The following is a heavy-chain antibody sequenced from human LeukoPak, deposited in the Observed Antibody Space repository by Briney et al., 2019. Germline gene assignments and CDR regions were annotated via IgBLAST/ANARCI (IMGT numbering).Heavy chain of an antibody. CDR3: ARHEWELLHFDY. CDR1: GFTIRSYS. J-gene: IGHJ4*02. CDR2: ISSSYNTI. D-gene: IGHD1-26*01. Sequence: GGSLRLSCAASGFTIRSYSMNWVCQAPGKGLEWVSYISSSYNTIYYADSVKGRFTISRDNAKNSLYLQMNSLRAEDTAVYYCARHEWELLHFDYWGQGTLVTVSS. V-gene: IGHV3-48*04.